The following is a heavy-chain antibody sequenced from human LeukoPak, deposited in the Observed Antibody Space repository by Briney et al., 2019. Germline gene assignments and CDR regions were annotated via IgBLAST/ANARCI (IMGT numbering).Heavy chain of an antibody. CDR3: ARAVAGLYFDY. D-gene: IGHD6-19*01. CDR1: GFIVSRND. V-gene: IGHV3-53*01. CDR2: LYTDGKT. Sequence: GGSLRLSCAVSGFIVSRNDMAWVRQAPGKGLQWVSVLYTDGKTFYEDSMKGRFTISRDNSKNTLNLQISNLRDDDTAVYYCARAVAGLYFDYWGQGILVTVSS. J-gene: IGHJ4*02.